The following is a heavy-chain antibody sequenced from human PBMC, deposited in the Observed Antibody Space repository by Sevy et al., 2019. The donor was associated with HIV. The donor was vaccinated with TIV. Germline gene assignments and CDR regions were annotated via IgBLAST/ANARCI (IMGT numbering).Heavy chain of an antibody. Sequence: GGSLRLSCAASGFTFSSYSMNWVRQAPGKGLEWVANIKEDGSVKYYVESVKGRFTISRDNAKNSVYLQMNSLRAEDAALYDCVRAIGAAGSYWGLGTLVTVSS. D-gene: IGHD6-13*01. CDR2: IKEDGSVK. CDR1: GFTFSSYS. V-gene: IGHV3-7*01. J-gene: IGHJ4*02. CDR3: VRAIGAAGSY.